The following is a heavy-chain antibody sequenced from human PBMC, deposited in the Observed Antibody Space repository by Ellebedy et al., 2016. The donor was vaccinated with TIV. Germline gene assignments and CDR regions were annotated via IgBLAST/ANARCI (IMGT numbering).Heavy chain of an antibody. CDR2: IYHSGST. Sequence: MPSETLSLTCAVSGGSISNPNWWSWVRQPPGKGLEWLGDIYHSGSTNYSPSLKRRVTISVDKSRNQFSLKLTSVTAADTAVYYCARGYCSGGSCGYFDYWGQGTLVTVSS. D-gene: IGHD2-15*01. J-gene: IGHJ4*02. V-gene: IGHV4-4*02. CDR3: ARGYCSGGSCGYFDY. CDR1: GGSISNPNW.